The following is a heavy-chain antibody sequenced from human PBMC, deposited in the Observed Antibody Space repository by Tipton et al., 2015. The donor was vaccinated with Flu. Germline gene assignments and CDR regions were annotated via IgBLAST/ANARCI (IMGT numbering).Heavy chain of an antibody. Sequence: TLSLTCTVSGGSISSYYWSWIRQPPGKGLEWIGYIYYSGSTNYNPSLKSRVTISVDTSKNQFSLKLSSVTAADTAVYYCASTIVLGSIRWFDPWGQGTLVPVSS. V-gene: IGHV4-59*01. J-gene: IGHJ5*02. CDR2: IYYSGST. D-gene: IGHD2/OR15-2a*01. CDR3: ASTIVLGSIRWFDP. CDR1: GGSISSYY.